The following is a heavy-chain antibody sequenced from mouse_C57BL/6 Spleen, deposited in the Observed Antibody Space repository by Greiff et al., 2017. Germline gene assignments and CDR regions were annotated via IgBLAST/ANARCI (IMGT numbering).Heavy chain of an antibody. J-gene: IGHJ3*01. V-gene: IGHV1-52*01. D-gene: IGHD6-1*01. CDR1: GYTFTSYW. CDR2: IDPSDNET. CDR3: AKEDNNRGGVAY. Sequence: QVQLQQPGAELVRPGSSVKLSCKASGYTFTSYWMHWVKQRPIQGLEWIGNIDPSDNETHYNQKFKDKATLTVDKSSSTAYMQLSSLTSEHSAVYYCAKEDNNRGGVAYWGQGTLVTVSA.